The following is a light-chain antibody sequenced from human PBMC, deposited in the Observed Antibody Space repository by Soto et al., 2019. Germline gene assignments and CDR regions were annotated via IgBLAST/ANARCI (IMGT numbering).Light chain of an antibody. CDR2: DAS. J-gene: IGKJ5*01. CDR1: QDIGSW. CDR3: QQYHRSSIT. V-gene: IGKV1-5*01. Sequence: DIQMTQSPSSVSASXXDIVXITCRASQDIGSWLAWYQQKPGKAPXLLIYDASTLERGVPSRFSGTGSGTEFTLAINSLQPDDFATYYCQQYHRSSITFGQGTRLEI.